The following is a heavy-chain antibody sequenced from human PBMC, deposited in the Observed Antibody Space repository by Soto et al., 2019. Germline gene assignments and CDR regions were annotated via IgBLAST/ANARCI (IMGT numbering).Heavy chain of an antibody. Sequence: QVQLQESGPGLVKPSETLSLTCAVSGYSISSGYYWGWIRQPPGRGLEWIGSISHSGTTYYNPSPRSRVTISIDTSNNQFSLKLSSVTAADTAVYYCARASGGNSGWGHWSDPWGQGTLVTVSS. CDR3: ARASGGNSGWGHWSDP. CDR2: ISHSGTT. D-gene: IGHD2-21*02. V-gene: IGHV4-38-2*01. CDR1: GYSISSGYY. J-gene: IGHJ5*02.